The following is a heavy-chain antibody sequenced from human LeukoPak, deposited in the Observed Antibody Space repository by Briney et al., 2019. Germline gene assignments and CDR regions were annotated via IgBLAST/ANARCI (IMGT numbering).Heavy chain of an antibody. V-gene: IGHV3-21*01. J-gene: IGHJ4*02. Sequence: PGGSLRLSCAASGFTFSTYIMNWVRQTPGKGLEWVSSIGTSTSYKYYADSVKGRFTISRDNAKNSLYLEMNSLRAEDTAVYYCARVNYYGSGVDYWGQGTLVTVSS. CDR1: GFTFSTYI. CDR3: ARVNYYGSGVDY. CDR2: IGTSTSYK. D-gene: IGHD3-10*01.